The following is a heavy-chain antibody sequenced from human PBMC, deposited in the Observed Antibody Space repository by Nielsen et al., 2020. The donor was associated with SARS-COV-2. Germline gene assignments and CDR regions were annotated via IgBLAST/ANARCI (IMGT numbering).Heavy chain of an antibody. V-gene: IGHV3-74*01. CDR1: GFTFSTYW. Sequence: GESLKISCAASGFTFSTYWMHWVRQAPGKGLVWVSRINTDGTITPYADSVKGRFTISRDNAKNTLHLQMNSLRAEDTAVYYCVRKSEVGATEHFDFWGQGTLVTVSS. CDR2: INTDGTIT. J-gene: IGHJ4*02. CDR3: VRKSEVGATEHFDF. D-gene: IGHD1-26*01.